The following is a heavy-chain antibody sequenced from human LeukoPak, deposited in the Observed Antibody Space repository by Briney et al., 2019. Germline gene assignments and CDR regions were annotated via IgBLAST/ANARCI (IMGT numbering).Heavy chain of an antibody. CDR1: GFTFSSYA. V-gene: IGHV3-23*01. D-gene: IGHD3-3*01. CDR3: ARDKGTEGLLPRGDWYFDL. Sequence: GGSLRLSCAASGFTFSSYAMNWVRQAPGKGLEWVAAVSGGGGTTYYADSVKGRFTISRDDSKKTLFLQMNSLRAEDTAVYYCARDKGTEGLLPRGDWYFDLWGRGTLVTVSS. J-gene: IGHJ2*01. CDR2: VSGGGGTT.